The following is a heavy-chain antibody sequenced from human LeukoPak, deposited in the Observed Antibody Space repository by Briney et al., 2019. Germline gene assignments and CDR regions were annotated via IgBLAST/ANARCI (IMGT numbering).Heavy chain of an antibody. CDR3: ARDRDRSGSQSY. Sequence: ASVKVSCKASGYTFTSTSYGISWVRQAPGQGLEWMGWISANSGNTKYAQKLQGRVTMTTDTSTSTAYMELRTLRSDDTAVYYCARDRDRSGSQSYWGQGTLVTVSS. D-gene: IGHD1-26*01. V-gene: IGHV1-18*01. J-gene: IGHJ4*02. CDR1: GYTFTSTSYG. CDR2: ISANSGNT.